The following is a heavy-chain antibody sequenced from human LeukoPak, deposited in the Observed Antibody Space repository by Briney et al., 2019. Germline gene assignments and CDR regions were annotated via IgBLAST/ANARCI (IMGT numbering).Heavy chain of an antibody. CDR1: GFTVSSNY. V-gene: IGHV3-53*01. D-gene: IGHD1-26*01. J-gene: IGHJ4*02. Sequence: GGSLRLSCAASGFTVSSNYMSWVRRAPGKGLEWVSVIYSGGSTYYADSVKGRFTISRDNSKNTLYLQMNSLRAEDTAVYYCARVRPRVGAEYYFDYWGQGTLVTVSS. CDR2: IYSGGST. CDR3: ARVRPRVGAEYYFDY.